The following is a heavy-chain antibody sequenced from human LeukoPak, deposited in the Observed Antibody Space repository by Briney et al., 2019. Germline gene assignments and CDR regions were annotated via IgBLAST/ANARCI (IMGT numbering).Heavy chain of an antibody. Sequence: PSETLSLTCAVSGGSISSGDYYWSWIRQPPGKGLEWIGYIYYSGSTYYNPSLKSRVTISVDTSKNQFSLKLSSVTAADTAVYYCIAIAIEDYFDYWGQGTLVTVSS. V-gene: IGHV4-30-4*08. CDR1: GGSISSGDYY. J-gene: IGHJ4*02. CDR2: IYYSGST. CDR3: IAIAIEDYFDY. D-gene: IGHD2-21*01.